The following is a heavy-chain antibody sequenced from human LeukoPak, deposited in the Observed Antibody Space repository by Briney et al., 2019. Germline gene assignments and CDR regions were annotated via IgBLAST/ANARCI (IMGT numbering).Heavy chain of an antibody. CDR3: ARASSSWSHSWFDP. D-gene: IGHD6-13*01. V-gene: IGHV1-2*02. CDR1: GYTFTGYY. CDR2: IDPNSGGR. J-gene: IGHJ5*02. Sequence: ASVKVSCKTSGYTFTGYYIHWVRQAPGQGLEWMGWIDPNSGGRNFPQNFQGRVTMTKDTSLTTAYMEVSSLTSDDTAVYYCARASSSWSHSWFDPWGQGTLVTVSS.